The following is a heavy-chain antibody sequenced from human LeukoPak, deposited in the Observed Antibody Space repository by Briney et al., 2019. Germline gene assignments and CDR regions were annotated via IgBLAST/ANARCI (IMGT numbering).Heavy chain of an antibody. Sequence: GGSLRLSCAASGFTFSSYAMSWVRQAPGKGLEWVSAISGSGGSTYYADSVKGRFTISRDNSKNTLYLQMNSLRPEDTAVYFCARGPSLVPATIYYHYMDVWGTGTTVTVSS. CDR2: ISGSGGST. D-gene: IGHD2-2*01. CDR1: GFTFSSYA. J-gene: IGHJ6*03. V-gene: IGHV3-23*01. CDR3: ARGPSLVPATIYYHYMDV.